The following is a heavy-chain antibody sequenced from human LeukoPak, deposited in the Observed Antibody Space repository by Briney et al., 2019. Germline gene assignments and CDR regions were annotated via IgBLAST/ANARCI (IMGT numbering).Heavy chain of an antibody. V-gene: IGHV4-59*08. CDR1: GGSFSGYY. Sequence: PSETLSLTCAVYGGSFSGYYWSWIRQPPGKGLEWIGYIYDSGSTNYNPSLKSRVAFSVDTSKNQFSLKLRSVTAADTAVYYCAKHITTNYFDYWGQGNMVTVSS. J-gene: IGHJ4*02. CDR2: IYDSGST. D-gene: IGHD3-22*01. CDR3: AKHITTNYFDY.